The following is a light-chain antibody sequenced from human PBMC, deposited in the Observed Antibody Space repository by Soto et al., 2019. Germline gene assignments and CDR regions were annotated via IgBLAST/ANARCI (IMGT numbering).Light chain of an antibody. V-gene: IGLV2-14*01. CDR1: SSDVCGYDY. CDR3: SSYTSNSTRV. Sequence: QSVLTQPAAVSGSPGQSITVSCTGTSSDVCGYDYVSWYQQYPDKAPKLMIYEVSNRPSGVSSRFSGSKSGNTASLTISGLQAEDEADYYCSSYTSNSTRVFGTGTKVT. CDR2: EVS. J-gene: IGLJ1*01.